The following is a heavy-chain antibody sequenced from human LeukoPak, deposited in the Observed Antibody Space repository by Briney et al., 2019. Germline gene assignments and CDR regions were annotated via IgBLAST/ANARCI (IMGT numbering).Heavy chain of an antibody. D-gene: IGHD2-2*01. CDR1: GGTFSSYA. CDR3: AREGQYCSSTSCYHAFDI. V-gene: IGHV1-69*05. CDR2: IIPIFGTA. Sequence: SVKVSFKASGGTFSSYAISWVRQAPGQGLEWMGGIIPIFGTANYTQKFQGRVTIATDESTSTAYMELSSLRSEDTAVYYCAREGQYCSSTSCYHAFDIWGQGTMVTVSS. J-gene: IGHJ3*02.